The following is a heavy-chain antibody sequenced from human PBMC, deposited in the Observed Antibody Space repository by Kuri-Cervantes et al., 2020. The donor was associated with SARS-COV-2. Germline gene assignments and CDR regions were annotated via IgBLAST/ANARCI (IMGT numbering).Heavy chain of an antibody. CDR3: ARASSGYDLDIDY. D-gene: IGHD5-12*01. CDR2: IIPILGIA. Sequence: SGKVSCKASGGTFSSYTISWVRQAPGQGLEWMGRIIPILGIANYAQKFQGGVTITADKSTSTAYMELSSLRSEDTAVYYCARASSGYDLDIDYWGQGTLVTVSS. J-gene: IGHJ4*02. CDR1: GGTFSSYT. V-gene: IGHV1-69*02.